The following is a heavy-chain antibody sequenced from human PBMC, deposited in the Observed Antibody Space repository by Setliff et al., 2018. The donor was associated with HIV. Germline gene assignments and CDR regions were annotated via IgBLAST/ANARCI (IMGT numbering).Heavy chain of an antibody. CDR3: VRHPGYRSGWLTGGFDS. J-gene: IGHJ4*02. Sequence: GASVKVSCKTSGYIFSNYGISWVRQAPGQGLERMGWVSAYNANTNYAQKFQGRVSMTRNTSITTAHMELSRLKASDTAMYSCVRHPGYRSGWLTGGFDSWGQGTLVTVSS. V-gene: IGHV1-18*01. D-gene: IGHD6-19*01. CDR1: GYIFSNYG. CDR2: VSAYNANT.